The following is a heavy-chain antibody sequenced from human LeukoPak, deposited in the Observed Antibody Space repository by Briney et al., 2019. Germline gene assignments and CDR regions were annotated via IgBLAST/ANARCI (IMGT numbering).Heavy chain of an antibody. CDR1: GFTFSTYA. J-gene: IGHJ5*01. Sequence: GGSLRLPCAASGFTFSTYAMHWVRQAPGKRLEYVSAIDDSGRNTHYGNFVRGRFTISRDNSKNILFLKMASLKTEDTAVYYCARGPYHMLTMPTWFHASGHGDRVTVSS. CDR3: ARGPYHMLTMPTWFHA. V-gene: IGHV3-64*01. D-gene: IGHD2-8*01. CDR2: IDDSGRNT.